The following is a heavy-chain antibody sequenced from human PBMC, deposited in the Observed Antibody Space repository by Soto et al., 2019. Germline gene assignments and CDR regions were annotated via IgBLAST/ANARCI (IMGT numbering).Heavy chain of an antibody. CDR1: GGSISSGDYY. CDR3: ARDGYYYDSSGYYGVDAFDI. Sequence: SATLSLTCTVSGGSISSGDYYWSWIRQPPGKGLEWIGYIYYSGSTYYNPSLKSRVTISVDTSKNQFSLKLSSVTAADTAVYYCARDGYYYDSSGYYGVDAFDIWGQGTMVTVS. D-gene: IGHD3-22*01. CDR2: IYYSGST. V-gene: IGHV4-30-4*01. J-gene: IGHJ3*02.